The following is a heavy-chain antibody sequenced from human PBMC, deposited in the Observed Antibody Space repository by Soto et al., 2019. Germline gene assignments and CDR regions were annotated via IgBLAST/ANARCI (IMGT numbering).Heavy chain of an antibody. J-gene: IGHJ6*02. V-gene: IGHV1-2*04. D-gene: IGHD2-2*02. CDR1: GYTFTGYY. CDR2: INPNSGGT. Sequence: ASAKVSCKADGYTFTGYYMHWERQAPGQGLEWMGWINPNSGGTNYAQKFQGWVTMTRDTSINTAYMELSRLRSDDTAVYYCARGGIVVVPAAIGYYGMDVWGQGTTVTVSS. CDR3: ARGGIVVVPAAIGYYGMDV.